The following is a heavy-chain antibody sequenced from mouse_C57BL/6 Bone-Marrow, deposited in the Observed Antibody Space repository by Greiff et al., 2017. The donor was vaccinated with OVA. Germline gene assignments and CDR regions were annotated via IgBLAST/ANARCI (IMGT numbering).Heavy chain of an antibody. CDR1: GYSFTGYY. Sequence: EVQLQQSGPELVKPGASVKISCKASGYSFTGYYMNWVKQSPEKSLEWIGEINPSTGGTTYNQKFKAKATLTVDKSSSTAYMQLKSLTSEDSAVYYCAKEAEIYYGSSPYWYFDVWGTGTTVTVSS. CDR3: AKEAEIYYGSSPYWYFDV. D-gene: IGHD1-1*01. V-gene: IGHV1-42*01. CDR2: INPSTGGT. J-gene: IGHJ1*03.